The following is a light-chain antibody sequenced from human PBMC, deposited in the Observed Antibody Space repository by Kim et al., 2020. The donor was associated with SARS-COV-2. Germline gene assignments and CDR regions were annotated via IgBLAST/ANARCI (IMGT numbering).Light chain of an antibody. J-gene: IGLJ2*01. CDR3: NSRDSNDSVV. CDR1: SLKSYY. Sequence: AMGQKDTNTCQGDSLKSYYATWYQQKPGQAPIIVIYGKNNRPSGIPDRFSGSSSGNTTSLTITGTRAGDEADYYCNSRDSNDSVVFGGGTQLTVL. V-gene: IGLV3-19*01. CDR2: GKN.